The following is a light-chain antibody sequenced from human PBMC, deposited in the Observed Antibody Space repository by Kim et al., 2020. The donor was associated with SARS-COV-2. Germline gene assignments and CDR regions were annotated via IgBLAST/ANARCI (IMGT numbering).Light chain of an antibody. CDR2: GNK. CDR3: QSHDTSLSAWV. J-gene: IGLJ3*02. CDR1: SSKIGAGYD. Sequence: GVSICCTGSSSKIGAGYDVHWYQQFPGEAPNLLIHGNKNRPSGVRDRFSGSKSGTAASLTITGLHAEDEAHYYCQSHDTSLSAWVFGGGTQLTVL. V-gene: IGLV1-40*01.